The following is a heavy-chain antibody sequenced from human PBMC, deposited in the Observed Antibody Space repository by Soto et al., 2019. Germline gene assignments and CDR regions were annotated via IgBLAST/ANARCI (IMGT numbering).Heavy chain of an antibody. CDR3: AKDCLQSAGDRTNVFDV. J-gene: IGHJ6*02. CDR2: ISGRGGRT. D-gene: IGHD6-19*01. V-gene: IGHV3-23*01. CDR1: GFAVSSYA. Sequence: HPGGSLRPAWAASGFAVSSYAMSLVRQAPGKGLEWVSTISGRGGRTYYADSVKGRFTISRDNSKNALYLQLSSLRAEDTAVYYCAKDCLQSAGDRTNVFDVWAQGTTVPGS.